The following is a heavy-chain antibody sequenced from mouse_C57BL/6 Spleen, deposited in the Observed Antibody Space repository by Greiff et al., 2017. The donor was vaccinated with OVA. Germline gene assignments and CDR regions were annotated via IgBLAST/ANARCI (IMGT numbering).Heavy chain of an antibody. Sequence: ESGPGLVKPSQSLSLTCSVTGYSITSGYYWNWIRQFPGNKLEWMGYISYDGSNNYNPSLKNRISITRDTSKNQFFLKLNSVTTEDTATYYCASRGSRGWYFDVWGTGTTVTVSS. D-gene: IGHD1-1*01. J-gene: IGHJ1*03. V-gene: IGHV3-6*01. CDR3: ASRGSRGWYFDV. CDR2: ISYDGSN. CDR1: GYSITSGYY.